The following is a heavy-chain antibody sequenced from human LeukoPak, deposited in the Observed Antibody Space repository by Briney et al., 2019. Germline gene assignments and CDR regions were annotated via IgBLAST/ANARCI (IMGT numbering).Heavy chain of an antibody. CDR2: INHSGGT. CDR1: GGSFSGYY. D-gene: IGHD6-19*01. Sequence: PSETLSLTXAVYGGSFSGYYWSWICQPPGKGLEWIGEINHSGGTNYNPSLKSRVTISVDTSKNQFSLKLSSVTAADTAVYYCERGIRSGRLGGYWGQGTLVTVSS. V-gene: IGHV4-34*01. CDR3: ERGIRSGRLGGY. J-gene: IGHJ4*02.